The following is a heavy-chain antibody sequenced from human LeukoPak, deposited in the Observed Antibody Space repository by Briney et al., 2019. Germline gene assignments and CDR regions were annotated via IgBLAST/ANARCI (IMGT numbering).Heavy chain of an antibody. CDR1: GFTFSSYW. V-gene: IGHV3-7*01. CDR2: IKQDGSEK. CDR3: ARVPRTTGTLEAFDI. D-gene: IGHD1-1*01. J-gene: IGHJ4*02. Sequence: GGSLRLSCAASGFTFSSYWMSWVRQAPGKGLEWVANIKQDGSEKYYVDSVKGRFTISRDNAKNSLYLQMNSLRAEDTAVYYCARVPRTTGTLEAFDIWGQGTLVTVSS.